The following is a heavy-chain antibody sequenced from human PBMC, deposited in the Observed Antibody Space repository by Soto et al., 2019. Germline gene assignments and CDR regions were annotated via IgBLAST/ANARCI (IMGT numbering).Heavy chain of an antibody. CDR2: INAGNGNT. V-gene: IGHV1-3*01. J-gene: IGHJ4*02. CDR1: GYTFTSYA. Sequence: GASVKVSCKASGYTFTSYAMHWVRQAPGQRLEWVGWINAGNGNTKYSQKFQGRVTITRDTSASTAYMELSSLRSEDTAVYYCARPGGQLPAYFDYWGQGTLVTVSS. CDR3: ARPGGQLPAYFDY. D-gene: IGHD1-26*01.